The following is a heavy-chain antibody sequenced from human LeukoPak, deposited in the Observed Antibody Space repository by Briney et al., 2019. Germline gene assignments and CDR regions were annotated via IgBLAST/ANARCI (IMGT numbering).Heavy chain of an antibody. Sequence: GGSLRLSCTASGFTFGDYAMSWVRQAPGKGLEWVGFIRSKAYGGTTEYAASVKGRFTISRDDSKSIAYLQMNSLKTEDTAVYYCTRVGYNWNDVGNYFDYWGQGTLVTVSS. CDR2: IRSKAYGGTT. CDR1: GFTFGDYA. CDR3: TRVGYNWNDVGNYFDY. D-gene: IGHD1-1*01. J-gene: IGHJ4*02. V-gene: IGHV3-49*04.